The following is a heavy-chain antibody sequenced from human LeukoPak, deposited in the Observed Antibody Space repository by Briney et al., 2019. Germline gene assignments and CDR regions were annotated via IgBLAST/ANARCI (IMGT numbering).Heavy chain of an antibody. Sequence: ASVKVSCKASGYTFTSYDINWVRQATGQGLEWMGWMSPNSGNTGYAQKFQGRVTMTRNTSISTAYMELSSLRSEDTAVYYCARIFLSVVAPKRWFDPWGQGTXVXVSS. CDR3: ARIFLSVVAPKRWFDP. CDR1: GYTFTSYD. CDR2: MSPNSGNT. V-gene: IGHV1-8*01. J-gene: IGHJ5*02. D-gene: IGHD4-23*01.